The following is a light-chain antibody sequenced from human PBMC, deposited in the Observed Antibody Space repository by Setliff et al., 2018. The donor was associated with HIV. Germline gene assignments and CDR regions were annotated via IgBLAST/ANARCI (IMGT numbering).Light chain of an antibody. V-gene: IGLV2-8*01. CDR1: SSDVGVYNY. Sequence: QSALTQPPSASGSPGQSVTISCTGASSDVGVYNYVSWFQQHPGKAPKLMIYEVTKQPSGVPDRFSGSKSGNTASLTVSGLQAEDEADYYCGSYAGSKSYVFGTGTRSPS. CDR3: GSYAGSKSYV. CDR2: EVT. J-gene: IGLJ1*01.